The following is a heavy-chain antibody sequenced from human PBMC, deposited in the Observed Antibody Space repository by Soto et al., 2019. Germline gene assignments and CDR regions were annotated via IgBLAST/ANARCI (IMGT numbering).Heavy chain of an antibody. CDR2: INHSGST. V-gene: IGHV4-34*01. CDR3: HYYDSSGYYVY. CDR1: GRSFSGYY. Sequence: NPSETLSLTCAVYGRSFSGYYWSWIRQPSGKGLEWIGEINHSGSTNYNPSLKSRVTISVDTSKNQFSLKLSSVTAADTAVYYCHYYDSSGYYVYWGQGTLVTVSS. J-gene: IGHJ4*02. D-gene: IGHD3-22*01.